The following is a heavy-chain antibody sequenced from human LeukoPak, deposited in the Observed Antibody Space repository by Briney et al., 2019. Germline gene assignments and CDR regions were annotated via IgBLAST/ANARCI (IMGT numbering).Heavy chain of an antibody. CDR1: GFTFSSYS. J-gene: IGHJ4*02. CDR2: ISSSSSYI. D-gene: IGHD4-17*01. CDR3: ARHDYGDYVAPDN. V-gene: IGHV3-21*04. Sequence: GGSLRLSCAVSGFTFSSYSMNWVRQAPGKGLEWVSSISSSSSYIYYADSVKGRFTISRDNAKNSLYLQMNSLRAEDTAVYYCARHDYGDYVAPDNWGQGTLVTVSS.